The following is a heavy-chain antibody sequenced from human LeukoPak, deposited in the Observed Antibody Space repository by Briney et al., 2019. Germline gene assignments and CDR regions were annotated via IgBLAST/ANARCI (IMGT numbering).Heavy chain of an antibody. J-gene: IGHJ4*02. CDR1: GFTFTSYW. CDR3: ARSWVTGYGTVLDY. V-gene: IGHV5-51*01. D-gene: IGHD2-21*02. CDR2: IYPGDSDT. Sequence: GESLKISCKGSGFTFTSYWIGWVRQMPGKGLEWMGIIYPGDSDTRYSLPFQGQVTISADKSISTAYLQWSSLRAADTAMYYCARSWVTGYGTVLDYWGPGTLVTVSS.